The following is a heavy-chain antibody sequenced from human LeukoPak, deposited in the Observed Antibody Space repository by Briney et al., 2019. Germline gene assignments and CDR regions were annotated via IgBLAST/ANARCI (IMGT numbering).Heavy chain of an antibody. J-gene: IGHJ5*02. CDR2: ISAYNGHT. D-gene: IGHD6-19*01. V-gene: IGHV1-18*01. CDR3: ARDYSGWYGCFDP. CDR1: GFTFTNYG. Sequence: ASVKVSCKTSGFTFTNYGITWVRQAPGQGLEWMGWISAYNGHTNYAQKFQDRVTMTTDTSTSTAYMELRSLRSDDTAVHYCARDYSGWYGCFDPWGQGTLVTVSS.